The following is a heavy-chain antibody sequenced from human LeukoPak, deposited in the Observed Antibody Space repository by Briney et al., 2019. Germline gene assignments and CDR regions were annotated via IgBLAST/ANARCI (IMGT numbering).Heavy chain of an antibody. J-gene: IGHJ4*02. Sequence: PGGSLRLSCAASGFTFSSYAMSWVRQAPGKGLEWVSAISGSGGSTYYADSVKGRFTISRGNSKGTVYLQMNSLRPEDTAVYYCAKDDAWLQYGSWGRGTLVTVSS. CDR1: GFTFSSYA. CDR3: AKDDAWLQYGS. CDR2: ISGSGGST. D-gene: IGHD5-24*01. V-gene: IGHV3-23*01.